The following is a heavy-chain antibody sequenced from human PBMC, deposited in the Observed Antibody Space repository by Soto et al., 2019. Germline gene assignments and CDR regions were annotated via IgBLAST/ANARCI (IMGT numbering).Heavy chain of an antibody. CDR3: ARRRTAAGAGADWFDP. Sequence: GESLKISCKGSGYSFTSYWIGWVRQMPGKGLEWMGIIYPGDSDTRYSPSFQGQVTISADKSISTAYLQWSSLKASDTAMYYCARRRTAAGAGADWFDPWGQGTLVTVSS. V-gene: IGHV5-51*01. D-gene: IGHD6-13*01. CDR1: GYSFTSYW. J-gene: IGHJ5*02. CDR2: IYPGDSDT.